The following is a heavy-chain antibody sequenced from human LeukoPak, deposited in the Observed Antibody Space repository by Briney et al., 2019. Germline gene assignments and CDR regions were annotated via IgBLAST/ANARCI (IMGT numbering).Heavy chain of an antibody. CDR2: ISANNGNT. V-gene: IGHV1-18*01. Sequence: ASVKVSCKASGYTFSSHGITWVRQAPGQGLEWMGWISANNGNTNYAQKLQGRVIVTTDTSTSIAYMELRSLRSDDTAVYYCAREGTAGRYYFDYWGQGTLVTVSS. D-gene: IGHD3-10*01. CDR1: GYTFSSHG. J-gene: IGHJ4*02. CDR3: AREGTAGRYYFDY.